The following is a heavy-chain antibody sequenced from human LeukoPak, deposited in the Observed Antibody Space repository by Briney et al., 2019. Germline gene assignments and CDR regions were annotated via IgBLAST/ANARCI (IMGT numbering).Heavy chain of an antibody. Sequence: ASVKVSCKASGYTFTTYAISRVRQAPGQGLEWMGWISTYNGNTNYAQKFQGRVTLTTDTSTSTAYMDLRSLRSDDTAVYHCARVALGSWYFDLWGRGTLVTVSS. J-gene: IGHJ2*01. V-gene: IGHV1-18*01. CDR2: ISTYNGNT. CDR3: ARVALGSWYFDL. CDR1: GYTFTTYA. D-gene: IGHD2-15*01.